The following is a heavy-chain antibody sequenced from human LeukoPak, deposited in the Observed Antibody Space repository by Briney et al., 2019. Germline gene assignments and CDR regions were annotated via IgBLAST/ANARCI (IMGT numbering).Heavy chain of an antibody. CDR2: ISSSSSYI. V-gene: IGHV3-21*01. Sequence: GGSLRLSCAASEFTFSNYAMNWVRQAPGKGLEWVSSISSSSSYIYYADSVKGRFTISRDNAKNSLYLQMNSLRAEDTAVYYCARDPGYSSSPYWGQGTLVTVSS. J-gene: IGHJ4*02. CDR1: EFTFSNYA. D-gene: IGHD6-13*01. CDR3: ARDPGYSSSPY.